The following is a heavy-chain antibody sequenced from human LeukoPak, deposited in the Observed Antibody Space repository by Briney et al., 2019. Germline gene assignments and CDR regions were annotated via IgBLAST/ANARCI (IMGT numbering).Heavy chain of an antibody. Sequence: SQTLSLTCTVSGGSISSGSYYWSWIRQPAGKGLEWIGRIYTSGSTNYNPSLKSRVTISVDASKNQFSLKLSSVTAADTAVYYCARSPEGIMITFGGVIASPTPYAFDIWGQGTMVTVSS. J-gene: IGHJ3*02. CDR3: ARSPEGIMITFGGVIASPTPYAFDI. D-gene: IGHD3-16*02. CDR1: GGSISSGSYY. V-gene: IGHV4-61*02. CDR2: IYTSGST.